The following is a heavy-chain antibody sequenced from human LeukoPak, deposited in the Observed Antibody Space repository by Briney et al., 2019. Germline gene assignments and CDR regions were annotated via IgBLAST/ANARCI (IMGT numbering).Heavy chain of an antibody. J-gene: IGHJ4*02. Sequence: PSETLSLTCAVYGGSFSGYYWSWVRQPPGKGLEWIGYFYHSGSTYYNPSLKSRVTISVDRSKNQFSLKLSSVTAADTAVYYCARVLGDDFWSGYPYYFDYWGQGTLVTVSS. D-gene: IGHD3-3*01. CDR2: FYHSGST. CDR1: GGSFSGYY. V-gene: IGHV4-34*01. CDR3: ARVLGDDFWSGYPYYFDY.